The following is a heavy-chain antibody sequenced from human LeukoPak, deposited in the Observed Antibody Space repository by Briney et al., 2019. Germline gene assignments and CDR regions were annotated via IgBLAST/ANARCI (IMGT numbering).Heavy chain of an antibody. V-gene: IGHV1-69*01. J-gene: IGHJ4*02. CDR2: IIPIFGTS. D-gene: IGHD5-18*01. CDR3: AFEGYNYGYN. CDR1: GGTFSSYA. Sequence: ASVKVSCKASGGTFSSYAINWVRQAPGQGLEWMGGIIPIFGTSNYAHKFQGRVTITADESTSPVYMELSSLRSDDTAIYYCAFEGYNYGYNWGQGTLVTVSS.